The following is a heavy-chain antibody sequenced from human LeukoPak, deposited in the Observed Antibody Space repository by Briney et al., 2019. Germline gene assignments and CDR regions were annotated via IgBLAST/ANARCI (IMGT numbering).Heavy chain of an antibody. V-gene: IGHV1-18*01. J-gene: IGHJ4*02. Sequence: PGASVKVSCKASGYTFTSYGISWVRQAPGQGLEWMGWISAYNGNTNYAQKLQGRVTMTTDTSTSTAYMELRSLRSDDTAVYYCARDGDRYGLPYPSGYWGQGTLVTVSS. CDR2: ISAYNGNT. D-gene: IGHD5-18*01. CDR3: ARDGDRYGLPYPSGY. CDR1: GYTFTSYG.